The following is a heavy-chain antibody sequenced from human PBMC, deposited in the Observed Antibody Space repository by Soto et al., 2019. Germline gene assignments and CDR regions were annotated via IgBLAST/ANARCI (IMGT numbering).Heavy chain of an antibody. J-gene: IGHJ4*02. CDR2: INTDGSIT. CDR1: GLIFSNYK. CDR3: ARDTDGLHY. V-gene: IGHV3-74*01. Sequence: EVQLVESGGGLVQPGGSLRLSCAASGLIFSNYKMHWVRQAPGKGLVWVSRINTDGSITDYADSVKGRFTVSRDNHKNTLYLQMNSLRAEDTAVYYCARDTDGLHYWGQGTLVTVSS.